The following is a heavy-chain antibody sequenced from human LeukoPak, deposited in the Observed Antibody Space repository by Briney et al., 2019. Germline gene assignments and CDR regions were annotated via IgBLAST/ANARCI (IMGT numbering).Heavy chain of an antibody. CDR3: AKDRRTDSSPFDY. D-gene: IGHD3-22*01. J-gene: IGHJ4*02. CDR2: ISSSTTTK. V-gene: IGHV3-48*01. Sequence: GGSLRLSCAASGFTFRSYSMNWVRQAPGEGLEWGSYISSSTTTKYYADSVKGRFTISRDNAKNSLYLQMNSLRAEDTAVYYCAKDRRTDSSPFDYWGQGTLVTVSS. CDR1: GFTFRSYS.